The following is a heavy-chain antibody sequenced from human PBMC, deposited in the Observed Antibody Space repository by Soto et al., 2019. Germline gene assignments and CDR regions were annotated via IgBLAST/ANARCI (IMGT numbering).Heavy chain of an antibody. Sequence: EVQLVESGGGLVKPGESLRLSCAASGFTFSYYWMHWVRQAPGKGLVWVSRIHSDGSSTTYADSVKGRFSISRDNARNTVYLQMNSLSAEDTAVYYCARGDRGAFDLWGKGTVLTVSS. D-gene: IGHD1-26*01. V-gene: IGHV3-74*01. CDR3: ARGDRGAFDL. CDR2: IHSDGSST. CDR1: GFTFSYYW. J-gene: IGHJ3*01.